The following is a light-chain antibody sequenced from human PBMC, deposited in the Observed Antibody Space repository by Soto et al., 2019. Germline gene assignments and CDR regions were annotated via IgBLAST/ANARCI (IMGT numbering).Light chain of an antibody. CDR2: GAS. V-gene: IGKV3D-15*01. CDR1: QSISSN. J-gene: IGKJ2*01. Sequence: ETVMTQSPATLSVSPGERATLSCRASQSISSNLAWYQQKPGQAPRLLIYGASSRATGIPDRFSGSGSGTDFTLTISSLQPEDFATYYCQQSYSTPYTFGQGTKVDIK. CDR3: QQSYSTPYT.